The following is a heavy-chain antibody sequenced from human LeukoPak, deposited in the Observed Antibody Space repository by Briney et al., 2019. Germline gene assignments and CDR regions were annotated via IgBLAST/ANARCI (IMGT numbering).Heavy chain of an antibody. CDR2: IYYSGST. CDR3: AKGFGESYFDY. D-gene: IGHD3-10*01. V-gene: IGHV4-59*08. J-gene: IGHJ4*02. Sequence: TSETLSLTCTVSGGSISSYYWSWIRQPPGKGLEWIGYIYYSGSTNYNPSLKSRVTISVDTSKNQFSLKLISVTAADTAVYYCAKGFGESYFDYWGQGTLVTVSS. CDR1: GGSISSYY.